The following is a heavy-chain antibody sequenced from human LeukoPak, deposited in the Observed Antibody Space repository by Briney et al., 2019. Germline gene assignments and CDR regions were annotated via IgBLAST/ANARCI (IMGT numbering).Heavy chain of an antibody. V-gene: IGHV4-4*07. Sequence: SETLSLTCTVSGGSISSHYWSWIRQPAGKGLEWIGRIYTSGSTNYNPSLKSRVTMSVDTSKNQFSLKLSSVTAADTAVYYCARTIYSSQYYFDYWGQGTLVTVSS. CDR3: ARTIYSSQYYFDY. D-gene: IGHD6-13*01. CDR1: GGSISSHY. J-gene: IGHJ4*02. CDR2: IYTSGST.